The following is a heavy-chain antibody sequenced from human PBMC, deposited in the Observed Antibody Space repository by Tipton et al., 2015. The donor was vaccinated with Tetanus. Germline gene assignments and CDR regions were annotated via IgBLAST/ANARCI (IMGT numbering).Heavy chain of an antibody. CDR2: TYYRSKWNN. D-gene: IGHD6-13*01. Sequence: LVKPTQTLSLTCAISGDSVSSNSAAWNWIRQSPSRGLEWLGRTYYRSKWNNDYAVSVKSRITINPATSKNQFSLQLNSVTPEDTAVYYCARDRQPLVRDGGYAFDIWGQGTMVTVSS. CDR1: GDSVSSNSAA. V-gene: IGHV6-1*01. J-gene: IGHJ3*02. CDR3: ARDRQPLVRDGGYAFDI.